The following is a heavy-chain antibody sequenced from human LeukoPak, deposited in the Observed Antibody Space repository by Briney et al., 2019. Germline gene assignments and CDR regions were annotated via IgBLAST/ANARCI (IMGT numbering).Heavy chain of an antibody. J-gene: IGHJ6*03. Sequence: SETLSLTCTVSGGSLSSSYWSWIRQPPGRGLEWIGYIYRSGSTNYTPSLKSRVTMSIDTSKKQFSLRLNSVTAADTAVYYCARTNYDYYSMDVWGKGTTVTVSS. CDR2: IYRSGST. CDR1: GGSLSSSY. CDR3: ARTNYDYYSMDV. V-gene: IGHV4-4*09.